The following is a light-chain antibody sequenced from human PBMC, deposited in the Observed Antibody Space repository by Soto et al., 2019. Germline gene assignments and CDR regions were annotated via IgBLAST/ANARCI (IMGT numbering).Light chain of an antibody. CDR2: EVS. CDR3: SSYAGSNNFDV. V-gene: IGLV2-8*01. CDR1: SSDVGGYNY. Sequence: QSVLTQPPSASGSPGQSVTISCTGTSSDVGGYNYVSWYQQHPGKAPKLMIYEVSKRPSGVPDRFSGSKSGNTTSLTVSGLQPQDEADYYCSSYAGSNNFDVFGTGTKVTVL. J-gene: IGLJ1*01.